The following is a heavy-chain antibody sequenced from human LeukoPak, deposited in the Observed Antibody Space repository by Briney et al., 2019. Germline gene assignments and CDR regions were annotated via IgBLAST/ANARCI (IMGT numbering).Heavy chain of an antibody. CDR1: GYSISSGYY. J-gene: IGHJ5*02. V-gene: IGHV4-38-2*02. CDR2: IYHSGST. Sequence: KTSETLSLTCTVSGYSISSGYYWGWIRQPPGKGLEWIGSIYHSGSTYYNPSLKSRVTISVDTSKNQFSLKLSSVTAADTAVYYCARVRNWFDPWAREPWSPSLQ. CDR3: ARVRNWFDP.